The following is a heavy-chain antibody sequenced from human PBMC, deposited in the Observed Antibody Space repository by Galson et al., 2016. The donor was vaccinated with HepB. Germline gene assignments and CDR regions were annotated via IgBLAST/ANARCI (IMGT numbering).Heavy chain of an antibody. Sequence: SLRLSCAASGFTFSNYAMRWVRQAPGKGLEWVSGINGIGGSTFYADSVKGRFTISRDNSKNTLYLEMNSLRVEDTAVYYCATYVATVTSRRANYFDPWGQGALVTVSS. CDR3: ATYVATVTSRRANYFDP. J-gene: IGHJ5*02. CDR1: GFTFSNYA. CDR2: INGIGGST. V-gene: IGHV3-23*01. D-gene: IGHD4-17*01.